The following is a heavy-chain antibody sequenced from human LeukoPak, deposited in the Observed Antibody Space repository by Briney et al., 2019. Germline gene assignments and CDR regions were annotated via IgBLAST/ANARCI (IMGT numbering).Heavy chain of an antibody. CDR3: AKDVFELYDIYDH. CDR2: ISGSGGST. CDR1: GFTFSSYS. D-gene: IGHD3-9*01. V-gene: IGHV3-23*01. Sequence: GGSLRLSCAASGFTFSSYSMNWVRQAPGKGLEWVSAISGSGGSTFNADSVKGRFTISRDNSKNTLYLHMNSLRAEDTAIYYCAKDVFELYDIYDHWGQGTLVTVSS. J-gene: IGHJ4*02.